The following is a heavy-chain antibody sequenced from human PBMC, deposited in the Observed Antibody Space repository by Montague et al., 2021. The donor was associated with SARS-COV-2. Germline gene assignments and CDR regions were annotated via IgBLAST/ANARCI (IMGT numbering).Heavy chain of an antibody. Sequence: CAVSGGSINDHYRSWIRQSPGKGLEWIGYISSNGKTNYNPSLKSRVTLSADASRNEFSLKLDSVTAADTAVYFCARRGYYDSAGYHWHLDLWGRGMLVTVSS. CDR2: ISSNGKT. CDR1: GGSINDHY. CDR3: ARRGYYDSAGYHWHLDL. D-gene: IGHD3-22*01. V-gene: IGHV4-4*09. J-gene: IGHJ2*01.